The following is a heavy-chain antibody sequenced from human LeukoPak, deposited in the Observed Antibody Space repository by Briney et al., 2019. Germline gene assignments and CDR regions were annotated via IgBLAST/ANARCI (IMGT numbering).Heavy chain of an antibody. J-gene: IGHJ5*02. CDR1: GFTFSSYS. CDR2: ISSSSSYI. CDR3: ARDRIAVAGNNWFDP. V-gene: IGHV3-21*01. D-gene: IGHD6-19*01. Sequence: GGSLRLSCAASGFTFSSYSMNWVRQAPGKGLEWVSSISSSSSYIYYADSVKGRFTISRDNAKNSLYLQMNSLRAEDTAVYYCARDRIAVAGNNWFDPWGQGTLVTVSS.